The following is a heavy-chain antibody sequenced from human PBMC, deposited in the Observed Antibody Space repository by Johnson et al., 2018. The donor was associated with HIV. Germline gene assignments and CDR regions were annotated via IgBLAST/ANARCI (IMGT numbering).Heavy chain of an antibody. Sequence: QVQLVESGGGLVKPGGSLRLSCAASRFIFSDYYMSWIRQAPGKGLEWVSYISSSGSTIYYADSVKGRFTISRDNTKNSLYLQMNSLRADDTALYYCAREISRYYYDYAAFDLWGQGTTVTVSS. D-gene: IGHD3-22*01. CDR3: AREISRYYYDYAAFDL. V-gene: IGHV3-11*01. J-gene: IGHJ3*01. CDR1: RFIFSDYY. CDR2: ISSSGSTI.